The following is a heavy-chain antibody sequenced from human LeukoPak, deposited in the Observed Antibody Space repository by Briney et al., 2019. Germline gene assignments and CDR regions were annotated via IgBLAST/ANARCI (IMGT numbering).Heavy chain of an antibody. CDR1: GFTFSSYG. Sequence: PGGSLRLSCAASGFTFSSYGMHWVRQAPGKGLHWLTFIRYDGSIKYYADSLKGRFTISRDNSKNTLYLEVNSLRPEDTAVYYCAIIHAYGDYVALAFDIWGQGTMVTVSS. CDR3: AIIHAYGDYVALAFDI. CDR2: IRYDGSIK. V-gene: IGHV3-30*02. D-gene: IGHD4-17*01. J-gene: IGHJ3*02.